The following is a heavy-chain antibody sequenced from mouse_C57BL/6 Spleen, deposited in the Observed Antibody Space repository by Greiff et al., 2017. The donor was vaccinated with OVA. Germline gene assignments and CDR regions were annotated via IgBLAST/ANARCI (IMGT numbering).Heavy chain of an antibody. CDR1: GYTFTSYG. V-gene: IGHV1-81*01. Sequence: VKLVESGAELARPGASVKLSCKASGYTFTSYGISWVKQRTGQGLEWIGEIYPRSGNTYYNEKFKGKATLTADKSSSTAYMELRSLTSEDSAVYFCARSELVSGYGQNFDYWGQGTTLTVSS. D-gene: IGHD3-2*02. CDR3: ARSELVSGYGQNFDY. J-gene: IGHJ2*01. CDR2: IYPRSGNT.